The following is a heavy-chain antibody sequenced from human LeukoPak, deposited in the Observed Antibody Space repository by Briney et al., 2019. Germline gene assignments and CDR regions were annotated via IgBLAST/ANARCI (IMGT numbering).Heavy chain of an antibody. CDR3: ARGAVASSYFDY. CDR2: INPNSGGA. Sequence: ASVKVSCKASGYTFTGYYMHWVRQAPGQGLEWMGWINPNSGGANYAQKFQGRVTMTRDTSISTAYMELSSLRSEDTAVYYCARGAVASSYFDYWGQGTLVTVSS. J-gene: IGHJ4*02. V-gene: IGHV1-2*02. CDR1: GYTFTGYY.